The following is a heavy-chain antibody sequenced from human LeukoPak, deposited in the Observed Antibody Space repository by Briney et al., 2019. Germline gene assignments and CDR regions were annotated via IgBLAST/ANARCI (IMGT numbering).Heavy chain of an antibody. J-gene: IGHJ4*02. CDR2: IGSSATKI. CDR3: ARDLYGDYALDY. D-gene: IGHD4-17*01. Sequence: GGSLRLSCAASGFTFITYTMNWVRQAPGKGLEWVSSIGSSATKIYYADSVKGRFTISRDNAKSSLYLQMDSLRAEDSAVYYCARDLYGDYALDYWGQGALSPSPQ. CDR1: GFTFITYT. V-gene: IGHV3-21*01.